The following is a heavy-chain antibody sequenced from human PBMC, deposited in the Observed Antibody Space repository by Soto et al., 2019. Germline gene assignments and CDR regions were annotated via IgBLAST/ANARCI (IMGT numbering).Heavy chain of an antibody. CDR3: ARGGYCSGGSCWHFDY. V-gene: IGHV4-4*02. CDR2: IYHSGST. CDR1: SGSISSSNW. Sequence: QVQLQESGPGLVKPSGTLSLTCAVSSGSISSSNWWSWVRQPPGKGLEWIGEIYHSGSTNYNPSLKSIVTISVDKSKNQFSLKLSSVTAADTAVYYCARGGYCSGGSCWHFDYWGQGTLVTVSS. J-gene: IGHJ4*02. D-gene: IGHD2-15*01.